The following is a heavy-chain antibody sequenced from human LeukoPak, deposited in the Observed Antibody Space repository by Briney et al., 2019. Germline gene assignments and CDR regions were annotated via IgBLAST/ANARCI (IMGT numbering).Heavy chain of an antibody. CDR1: GYTFTGYY. CDR3: ARVVPAASFDP. D-gene: IGHD2-2*01. V-gene: IGHV1-24*01. J-gene: IGHJ5*02. Sequence: ASVKVSCKASGYTFTGYYLHWVRQAPGKGLEWMGGFDPEDGETIYAQKFQGRVTMTEDTSTDTAYMELSSLRSDDTAVYYCARVVPAASFDPWGQGTLVTVSS. CDR2: FDPEDGET.